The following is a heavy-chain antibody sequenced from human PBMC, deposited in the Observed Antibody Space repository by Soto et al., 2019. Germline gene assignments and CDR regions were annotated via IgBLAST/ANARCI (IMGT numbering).Heavy chain of an antibody. CDR2: IYYSGST. J-gene: IGHJ6*02. V-gene: IGHV4-59*01. CDR3: AREPSMGFGESGYYGMDV. Sequence: SEPLSLTCTVSGGSISSYYWSWIRQPPGKGLEWIGYIYYSGSTNYNPSLKSRVTISVDTSKNQFSLKLSSVTAADTAVYYCAREPSMGFGESGYYGMDVWGQGTTVTVSS. CDR1: GGSISSYY. D-gene: IGHD3-10*01.